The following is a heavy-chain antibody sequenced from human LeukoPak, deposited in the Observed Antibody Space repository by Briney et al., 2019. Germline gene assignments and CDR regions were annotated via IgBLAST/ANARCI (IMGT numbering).Heavy chain of an antibody. J-gene: IGHJ6*03. Sequence: SETLSLTCNVSGGSISSGDYYWSWIRQPAGKALEWIGRIYASGSTNYNPSLKSRVTISLDTSKNQFSLKLSSVTAADTAVYYCAKLGQQLPYYYYYYMDVWGKGTTVTI. CDR2: IYASGST. D-gene: IGHD6-13*01. CDR1: GGSISSGDYY. CDR3: AKLGQQLPYYYYYYMDV. V-gene: IGHV4-61*02.